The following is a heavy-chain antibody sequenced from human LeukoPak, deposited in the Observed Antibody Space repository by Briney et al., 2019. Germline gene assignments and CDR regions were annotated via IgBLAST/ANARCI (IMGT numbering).Heavy chain of an antibody. Sequence: GGSLRLSCAASGFTFSTYRMSWVRQAPGKGLEWVANIKQDGSEKYYVDSVKGRFTISRDNAKNSLYLQMNSLRAEDTAVYYCAREKPYYDILTFDYWGQGTLVTVSS. J-gene: IGHJ4*02. CDR3: AREKPYYDILTFDY. V-gene: IGHV3-7*01. D-gene: IGHD3-9*01. CDR2: IKQDGSEK. CDR1: GFTFSTYR.